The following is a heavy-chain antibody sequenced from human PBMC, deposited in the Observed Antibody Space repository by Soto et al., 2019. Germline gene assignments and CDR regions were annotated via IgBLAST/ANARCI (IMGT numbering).Heavy chain of an antibody. CDR3: ATTRGIAVGGSFDY. V-gene: IGHV4-39*01. Sequence: SETLSLTCTVSGGSISSSSSYWGWTRQPPGKGLEWIGTIYSGSTHYNPSLKGRVTISVDTSKNQFSLKLSSVAAADTAIYFCATTRGIAVGGSFDYWGQGTLVTVSS. J-gene: IGHJ4*02. D-gene: IGHD6-13*01. CDR2: IYSGST. CDR1: GGSISSSSSY.